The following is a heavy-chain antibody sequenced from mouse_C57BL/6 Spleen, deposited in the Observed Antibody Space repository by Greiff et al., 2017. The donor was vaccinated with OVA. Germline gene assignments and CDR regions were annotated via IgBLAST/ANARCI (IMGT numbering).Heavy chain of an antibody. J-gene: IGHJ4*01. CDR1: GYTFTDHT. D-gene: IGHD1-1*01. CDR3: ARWGITTGYAMDY. V-gene: IGHV1-78*01. CDR2: IYPRDGST. Sequence: VKLMESDAELVKPGASVKISCKVSGYTFTDHTIHWMKQRPEQGLEWIGYIYPRDGSTKYNEKFKGKATLTADKSSSTAYMQLNSLTSEDSAVYFCARWGITTGYAMDYWGQGTSVTVSS.